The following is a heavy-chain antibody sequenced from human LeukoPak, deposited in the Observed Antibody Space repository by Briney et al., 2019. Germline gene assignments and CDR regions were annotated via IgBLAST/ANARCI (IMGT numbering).Heavy chain of an antibody. V-gene: IGHV3-72*01. CDR3: VALIRGLGY. Sequence: LSLTCTVSGGSISRTGYYWDWIRQPPGKGLDWNGRSRNRAHSYSTEYAASVKGRFTVSRADSENSLYLQMNSLKTDDTAVYYCVALIRGLGYWGQGTLVTVSS. D-gene: IGHD3-10*01. CDR2: SRNRAHSYST. CDR1: GGSISRTGYY. J-gene: IGHJ4*02.